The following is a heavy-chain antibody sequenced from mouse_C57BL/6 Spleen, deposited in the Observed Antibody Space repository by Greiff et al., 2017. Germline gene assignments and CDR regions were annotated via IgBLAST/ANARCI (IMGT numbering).Heavy chain of an antibody. CDR3: ARDDYGSLAWFAG. J-gene: IGHJ3*01. CDR2: FYPGSGSI. V-gene: IGHV1-62-2*01. Sequence: VQLQQSGAELVKPGASVMLSCKASGYTFTEYTIHWVQQRSGQGLVWIGWFYPGSGSIKYNEKFKDKATLTADQSSSTVYMELSRLTSEDSAVYFCARDDYGSLAWFAGWGQGTLVTVSA. CDR1: GYTFTEYT. D-gene: IGHD2-1*01.